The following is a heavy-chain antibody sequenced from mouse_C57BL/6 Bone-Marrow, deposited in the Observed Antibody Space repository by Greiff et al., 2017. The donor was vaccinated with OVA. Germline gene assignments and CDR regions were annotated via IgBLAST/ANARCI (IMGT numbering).Heavy chain of an antibody. V-gene: IGHV1-22*01. Sequence: EVQLQQSGPELVKPGASVKMSCKASGYTFTDYNMPWVKQSHGKSLEWIGYINPNNGGTSYNQKFKGKATLTVNKSSSTAYMELRSLTSEDSAVYYCARPYYSNYGAMDYWGQGTSVTVSS. CDR3: ARPYYSNYGAMDY. D-gene: IGHD2-5*01. CDR1: GYTFTDYN. J-gene: IGHJ4*01. CDR2: INPNNGGT.